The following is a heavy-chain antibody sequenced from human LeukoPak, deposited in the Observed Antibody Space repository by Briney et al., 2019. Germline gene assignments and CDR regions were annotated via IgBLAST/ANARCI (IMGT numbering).Heavy chain of an antibody. CDR2: MYHTGTT. CDR3: TRLKGGDWFDP. J-gene: IGHJ5*02. D-gene: IGHD3-16*01. V-gene: IGHV4-38-2*01. CDR1: GYSISSGYY. Sequence: ASETLSLTCAVSGYSISSGYYWGWIRPPPGKGLEWIASMYHTGTTYYNPSLKSRVTISVDTSKNQVSLGLRSVTAADTAVYYCTRLKGGDWFDPWGQGTLVTVSS.